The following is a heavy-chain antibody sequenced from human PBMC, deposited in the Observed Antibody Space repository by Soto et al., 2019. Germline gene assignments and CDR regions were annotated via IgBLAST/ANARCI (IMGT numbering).Heavy chain of an antibody. V-gene: IGHV5-10-1*01. CDR2: IDPSDSYT. CDR3: ARGRVVTDASTPYGMDV. Sequence: GESLKISCKGSGYSFTSYWISWVRQMPGKGLEWMGRIDPSDSYTNYSPSFQGHVTISADKSISTAYLQWSSLKASDTAMYYCARGRVVTDASTPYGMDVWGQGTTVTVSS. CDR1: GYSFTSYW. J-gene: IGHJ6*02. D-gene: IGHD2-2*01.